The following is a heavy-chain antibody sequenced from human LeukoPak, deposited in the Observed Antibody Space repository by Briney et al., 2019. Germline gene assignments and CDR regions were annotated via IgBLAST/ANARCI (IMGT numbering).Heavy chain of an antibody. D-gene: IGHD6-13*01. V-gene: IGHV3-33*01. CDR3: ARIGYSSSSIDY. J-gene: IGHJ4*02. CDR1: GFTFSTYG. Sequence: PGGSLRLSCAASGFTFSTYGMHWVRQAPGKGLEWVAVIWSDGSSKTYTDSVKGRFTISRDNSKNTLYLQMNSVRAEDTALYYCARIGYSSSSIDYWGQGTLVTVSS. CDR2: IWSDGSSK.